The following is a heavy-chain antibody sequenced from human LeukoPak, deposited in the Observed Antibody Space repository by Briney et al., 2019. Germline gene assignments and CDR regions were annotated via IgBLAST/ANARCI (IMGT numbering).Heavy chain of an antibody. J-gene: IGHJ4*02. D-gene: IGHD2-15*01. Sequence: ASVKVSCKASGGTFSSYAISWVRQAPGQGLEWMGRIIPIFGTANYAQKFQGRVTITTDESTSTAYMELSSLRSEDTAVYYCARGGVAADVPIDYWGQGTLVTVSS. CDR2: IIPIFGTA. CDR1: GGTFSSYA. V-gene: IGHV1-69*05. CDR3: ARGGVAADVPIDY.